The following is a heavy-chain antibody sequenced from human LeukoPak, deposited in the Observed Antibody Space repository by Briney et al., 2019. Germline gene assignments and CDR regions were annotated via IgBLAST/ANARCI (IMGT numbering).Heavy chain of an antibody. Sequence: PSETLSLTCTVSGGSINSGTYYWGWIRQPPGKGLEWIGTINYSGNTYYNPSLKSRVTISVDTSKNQFSLKLSSVTAADTAVYYCASSSSRGVYYYYGMDVWGQGTTVTVSS. J-gene: IGHJ6*02. CDR1: GGSINSGTYY. V-gene: IGHV4-39*07. CDR2: INYSGNT. D-gene: IGHD6-6*01. CDR3: ASSSSRGVYYYYGMDV.